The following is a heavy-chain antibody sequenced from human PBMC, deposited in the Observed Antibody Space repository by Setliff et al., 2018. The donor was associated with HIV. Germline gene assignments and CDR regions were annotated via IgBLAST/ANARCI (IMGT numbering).Heavy chain of an antibody. Sequence: SETLSLTCAVYGGSFTNYFWSWIRQSPGKGLEWSGEIKHSGRTKYNPSLKSRVTMSVDTSKNQFSLKLKSVTASDTAVYYCAREDTTGYYSLSAFDIWGQGTLVTVSS. D-gene: IGHD3-22*01. J-gene: IGHJ3*02. CDR1: GGSFTNYF. CDR3: AREDTTGYYSLSAFDI. V-gene: IGHV4-34*01. CDR2: IKHSGRT.